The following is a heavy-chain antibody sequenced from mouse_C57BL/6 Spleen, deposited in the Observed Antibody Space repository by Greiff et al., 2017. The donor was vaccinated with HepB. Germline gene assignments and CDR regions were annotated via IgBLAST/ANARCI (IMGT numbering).Heavy chain of an antibody. V-gene: IGHV14-4*01. J-gene: IGHJ3*01. CDR3: TTRLGGFAY. Sequence: EVQLQQSGAELVRPGASVKLSCTASGFNIKDDYMHWVKQRPEQGLEWIGWIDPENGDTEYASKFQGKATITADTSSNTAYLQLSSLTSEDTAVYYCTTRLGGFAYWGQGTLVTVSA. CDR2: IDPENGDT. D-gene: IGHD4-1*01. CDR1: GFNIKDDY.